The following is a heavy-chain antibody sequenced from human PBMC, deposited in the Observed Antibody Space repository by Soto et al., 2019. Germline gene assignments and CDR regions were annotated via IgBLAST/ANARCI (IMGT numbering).Heavy chain of an antibody. CDR1: GFTVTSNG. Sequence: EVKLLESGGGLGQPGGSLRLSCGVSGFTVTSNGVSWVRQAPGKGLEWVSAISPNGQGIWYADSVKGRFTISRDISRNTVFLQMDSLRAEDTAVYYCAKDRQYPRDYFYYWGQGTLVTVSS. CDR2: ISPNGQGI. CDR3: AKDRQYPRDYFYY. D-gene: IGHD4-4*01. V-gene: IGHV3-23*01. J-gene: IGHJ4*02.